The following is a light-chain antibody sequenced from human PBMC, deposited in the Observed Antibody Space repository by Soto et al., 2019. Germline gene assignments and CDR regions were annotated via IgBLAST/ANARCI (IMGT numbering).Light chain of an antibody. CDR1: SSDVGGYNY. Sequence: QSALTQPRSVSASPGQSVAISCTGTSSDVGGYNYVSWYQQHPGKAPKLMIYDVTKRPSGVPDRFPGSKSGNTASLTISGLQAEDEADYYCCSYAGSYTLVFGGGTQLTVL. CDR3: CSYAGSYTLV. J-gene: IGLJ2*01. CDR2: DVT. V-gene: IGLV2-11*01.